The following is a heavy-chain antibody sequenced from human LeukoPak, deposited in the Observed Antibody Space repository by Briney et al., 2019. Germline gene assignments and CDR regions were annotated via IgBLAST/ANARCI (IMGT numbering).Heavy chain of an antibody. CDR1: GFTFISYS. V-gene: IGHV3-21*01. CDR3: ARGYYDSSGYYYFLDY. D-gene: IGHD3-22*01. Sequence: GGSLGLSCAASGFTFISYSMNWVRQAPGKGLEWGSSISSSSSYIYYADSVKGRFTISRDNAKNSLYLQMNSLRAEDTAVYYCARGYYDSSGYYYFLDYWGQGTLVTVSS. J-gene: IGHJ4*02. CDR2: ISSSSSYI.